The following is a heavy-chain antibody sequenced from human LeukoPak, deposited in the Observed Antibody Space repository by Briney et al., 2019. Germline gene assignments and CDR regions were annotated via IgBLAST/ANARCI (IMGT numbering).Heavy chain of an antibody. D-gene: IGHD5-18*01. CDR2: ISAYNGNT. CDR1: GYTFTCYG. V-gene: IGHV1-18*01. Sequence: ASVKVSCKASGYTFTCYGISWVRQAPGQGLEWMGWISAYNGNTNYAQKLQGRVTMTTDTSTSTAYMELRSLRSDDTAVYYCARDDGYSYGYTNFDYWGQGTLVTVSS. CDR3: ARDDGYSYGYTNFDY. J-gene: IGHJ4*02.